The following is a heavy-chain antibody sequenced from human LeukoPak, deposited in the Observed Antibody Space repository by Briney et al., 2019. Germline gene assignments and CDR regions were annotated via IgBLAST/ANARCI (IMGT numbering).Heavy chain of an antibody. J-gene: IGHJ4*02. D-gene: IGHD6-13*01. CDR2: VSYDGSNK. Sequence: GGSLRLSCAASGFTFSNYGMHWVRLAPGKGQGWVALVSYDGSNKYFADSVKGRFTISRDNSKNTLYLQMHSLRAEDTAVYYCAKDNVAAAGRYFDYWGQGTLVTVSS. CDR3: AKDNVAAAGRYFDY. V-gene: IGHV3-30*18. CDR1: GFTFSNYG.